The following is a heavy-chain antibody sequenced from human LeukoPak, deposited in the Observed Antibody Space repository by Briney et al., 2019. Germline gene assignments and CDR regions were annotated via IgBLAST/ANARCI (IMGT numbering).Heavy chain of an antibody. CDR1: GFTFDDYA. Sequence: GGSLRLSCAASGFTFDDYAMHWVRQAPGKGLEWVSGIGYNTGVIDYADSVKGRFTISRDNAKNSLYLQMNSLRAEDTALYYCAKGNDRTKTPAWGYYFDRWGQGTLVTVSS. CDR2: IGYNTGVI. J-gene: IGHJ4*02. V-gene: IGHV3-9*01. CDR3: AKGNDRTKTPAWGYYFDR. D-gene: IGHD1-14*01.